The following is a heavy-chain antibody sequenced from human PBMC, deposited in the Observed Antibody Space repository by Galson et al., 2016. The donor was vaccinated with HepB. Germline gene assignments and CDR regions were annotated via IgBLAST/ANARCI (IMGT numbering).Heavy chain of an antibody. D-gene: IGHD6-6*01. V-gene: IGHV3-33*06. CDR2: IWFDGSNT. Sequence: SLRLSCAASGFIFSNYGMHWVRQAPGKGLEWVAVIWFDGSNTYYSDSVKGRFIISRDNSKSTLYLQMNTLRAEDTAVYYCAKDKAEFSSSFLGRYGMDVWGQGTTVIVSS. CDR3: AKDKAEFSSSFLGRYGMDV. CDR1: GFIFSNYG. J-gene: IGHJ6*02.